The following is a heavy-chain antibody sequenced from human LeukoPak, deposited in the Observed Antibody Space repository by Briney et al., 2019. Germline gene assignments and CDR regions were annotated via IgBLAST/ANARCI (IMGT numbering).Heavy chain of an antibody. J-gene: IGHJ6*03. CDR1: GFTFGDYA. D-gene: IGHD6-13*01. CDR3: TRDRGQQLAYYYYYYMDV. CDR2: TRSKAYGGTT. V-gene: IGHV3-49*03. Sequence: GGSLRLSCTASGFTFGDYAMSWFRQAPGKGLEWVGFTRSKAYGGTTEYAASVKGRFTISRDDSKSIAYLQMNSLKTEDTAVYYCTRDRGQQLAYYYYYYMDVWGKGTTVTVSS.